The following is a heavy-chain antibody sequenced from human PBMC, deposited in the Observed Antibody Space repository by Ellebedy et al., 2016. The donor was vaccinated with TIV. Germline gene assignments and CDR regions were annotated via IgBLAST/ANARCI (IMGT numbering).Heavy chain of an antibody. Sequence: GESLKISXAASGFTFSDYYMSWIRQAPGKGLEWVSYISGSSDYRDYADSVKGRFTISRDNAKNSLYLQMNSLRAEDTAVYYCARVSRWEAFDIWGQGTMVTVSS. V-gene: IGHV3-11*05. J-gene: IGHJ3*02. CDR2: ISGSSDYR. D-gene: IGHD1-26*01. CDR3: ARVSRWEAFDI. CDR1: GFTFSDYY.